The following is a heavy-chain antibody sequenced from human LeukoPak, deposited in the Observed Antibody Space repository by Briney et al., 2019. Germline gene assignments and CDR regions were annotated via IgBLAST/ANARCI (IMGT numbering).Heavy chain of an antibody. V-gene: IGHV4-39*07. CDR1: GGSISSSSYY. Sequence: SETLSLTCTVSGGSISSSSYYWGWIRQPPGKGLEWIGSIYYSGSTYYNPSLKSRVTISVDTSKNQFSLKLSSVTAADTAVYYCARDRDTEDFDYWGQGTLVTVSS. J-gene: IGHJ4*02. CDR2: IYYSGST. D-gene: IGHD5-18*01. CDR3: ARDRDTEDFDY.